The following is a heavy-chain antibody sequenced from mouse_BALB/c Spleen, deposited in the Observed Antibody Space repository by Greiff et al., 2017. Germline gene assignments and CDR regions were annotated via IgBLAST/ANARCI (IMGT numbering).Heavy chain of an antibody. J-gene: IGHJ2*01. Sequence: EVQLQQSGAELVRSGASVKLSCTASGFNIKDYYMHWVKQRPEQGLEWIGWIDPENGDTEYAPKFQGKATMTADTSSNTAYLQLSSLTSEDTAVYYCNANGYDVNYFDYWGQGTTLTVSS. CDR2: IDPENGDT. V-gene: IGHV14-4*02. D-gene: IGHD2-2*01. CDR3: NANGYDVNYFDY. CDR1: GFNIKDYY.